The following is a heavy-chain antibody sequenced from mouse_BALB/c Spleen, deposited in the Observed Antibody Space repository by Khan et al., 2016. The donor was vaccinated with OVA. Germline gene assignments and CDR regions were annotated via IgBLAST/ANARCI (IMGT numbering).Heavy chain of an antibody. V-gene: IGHV3-2*02. Sequence: EVQLLETGPGLVKPSQSLSLTCTVTGYSITSDYAWNWIRQFPGNKLEWMGYISYSGSTSYNPSLKSRISITRDTSKNQFFLQLNSVTTEDTATYYCARPGWDDPFAYLGQGTLVTVSA. CDR2: ISYSGST. CDR3: ARPGWDDPFAY. J-gene: IGHJ3*01. D-gene: IGHD4-1*01. CDR1: GYSITSDYA.